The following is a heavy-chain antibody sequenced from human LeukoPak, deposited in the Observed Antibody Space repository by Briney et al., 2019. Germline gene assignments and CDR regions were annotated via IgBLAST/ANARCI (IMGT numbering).Heavy chain of an antibody. CDR2: ISSSGSTI. V-gene: IGHV3-48*03. CDR3: ARESGYCSSTSCSNWFDP. CDR1: GFTFGSYE. D-gene: IGHD2-2*01. Sequence: PGGSLRLSCAASGFTFGSYEMNWVRQAPGKGLEWVSYISSSGSTIYYADSVKGRFTISRDNAKNSLYLQMNSLRAEDTAVYYCARESGYCSSTSCSNWFDPWGQGTLVTVSS. J-gene: IGHJ5*02.